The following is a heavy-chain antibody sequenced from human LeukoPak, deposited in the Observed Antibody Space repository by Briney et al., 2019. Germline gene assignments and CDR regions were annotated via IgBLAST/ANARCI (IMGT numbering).Heavy chain of an antibody. Sequence: LRLSCAGSGFTFSDYYMNWIRQTPGKGLEWIGYVHSNGDTDYNPSLRSRLTILLDTSKKDFSLKVSSVTAADTAVYYCARWRIAALAFDYWGQGTLVTVSS. D-gene: IGHD6-6*01. CDR1: GFTFSDYY. CDR2: VHSNGDT. J-gene: IGHJ4*02. V-gene: IGHV4-59*01. CDR3: ARWRIAALAFDY.